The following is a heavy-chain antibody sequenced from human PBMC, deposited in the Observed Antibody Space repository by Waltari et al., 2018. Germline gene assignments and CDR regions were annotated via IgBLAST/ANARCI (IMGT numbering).Heavy chain of an antibody. Sequence: QVQLVQSGAEVKKPGASVKISCKTSEYTFTSSYIHWVRQAPGQGLEWMGKINPRGGRTIYAQKFQGRVTMTRDTSTSTVYMELSSLRSEDTAVYYCALDRGALWMDVWGQGTTVTVSS. CDR3: ALDRGALWMDV. CDR2: INPRGGRT. J-gene: IGHJ6*02. V-gene: IGHV1-46*01. CDR1: EYTFTSSY. D-gene: IGHD2-21*01.